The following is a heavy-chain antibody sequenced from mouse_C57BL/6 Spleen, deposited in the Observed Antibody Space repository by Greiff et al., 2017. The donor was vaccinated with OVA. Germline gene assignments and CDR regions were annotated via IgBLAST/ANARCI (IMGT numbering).Heavy chain of an antibody. Sequence: QVQLKESGPGLVAPSQSLSITCTVSGFSLTSYAISWVRQPPGKGLEWLGVIWTGGGTNYNSALKSRLSISKDNSKSQVFLKMNSLQTDDTARYYCARIYYDYDEIYYYAMDYWGQGTSVTVSS. D-gene: IGHD2-4*01. V-gene: IGHV2-9-1*01. CDR1: GFSLTSYA. CDR3: ARIYYDYDEIYYYAMDY. J-gene: IGHJ4*01. CDR2: IWTGGGT.